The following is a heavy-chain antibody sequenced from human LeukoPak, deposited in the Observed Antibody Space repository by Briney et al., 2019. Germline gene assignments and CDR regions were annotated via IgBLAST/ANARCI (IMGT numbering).Heavy chain of an antibody. CDR1: GFTFSSYA. J-gene: IGHJ4*02. V-gene: IGHV3-23*01. D-gene: IGHD3-3*01. CDR2: ISGSGGST. Sequence: GSLLLSCAASGFTFSSYAMSWVRQAPGKGLEWVSAISGSGGSTYYADSVKGRFTISRDNSKNTLYLQTNSLRAEDTAVYYCAKGKYYDFWSGYYTLDYWGQGTLVTVSS. CDR3: AKGKYYDFWSGYYTLDY.